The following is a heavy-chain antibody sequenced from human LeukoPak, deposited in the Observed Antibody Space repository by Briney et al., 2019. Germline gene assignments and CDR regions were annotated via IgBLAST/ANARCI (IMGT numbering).Heavy chain of an antibody. D-gene: IGHD3-22*01. CDR2: MNPNSENT. J-gene: IGHJ3*01. CDR1: GYTFTSYD. V-gene: IGHV1-8*01. Sequence: GASVKVSCKASGYTFTSYDINWVRQATGQGLEWMGWMNPNSENTGYAQKFQGRVTMTRDTSISTVYMELSSLRADDTAVYYCARGNTMIVAGTTYDDFDVWGQGTMVTVSS. CDR3: ARGNTMIVAGTTYDDFDV.